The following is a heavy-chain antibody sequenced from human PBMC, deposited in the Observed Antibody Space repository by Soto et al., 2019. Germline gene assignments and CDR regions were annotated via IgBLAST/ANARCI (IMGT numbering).Heavy chain of an antibody. Sequence: QVQLVQSGAEVKKPGSSVKVSCKASVGTCSSYSINWVRQAPGQGLEWMGEIIPIFGTANYAQKFQGRVTITADESTSTAYMELSSLRSEDTAVYYCARDGGRHSGGIDYWGQGTLVTVSS. CDR3: ARDGGRHSGGIDY. D-gene: IGHD1-26*01. J-gene: IGHJ4*02. CDR2: IIPIFGTA. V-gene: IGHV1-69*01. CDR1: VGTCSSYS.